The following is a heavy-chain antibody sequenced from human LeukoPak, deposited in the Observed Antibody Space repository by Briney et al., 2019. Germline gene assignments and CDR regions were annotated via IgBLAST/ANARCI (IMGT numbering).Heavy chain of an antibody. CDR3: ARGGREWYSSGWTDAFDI. CDR1: GYTFTSYY. Sequence: GASVKVSCKASGYTFTSYYMHWVRQAPGQGLEWMGIINPSGGSTSYAQKFQGRVTMTRDTSTSTVYMELSSLSSEDTAVYYCARGGREWYSSGWTDAFDIWGQGTMVTVSS. D-gene: IGHD6-19*01. CDR2: INPSGGST. J-gene: IGHJ3*02. V-gene: IGHV1-46*01.